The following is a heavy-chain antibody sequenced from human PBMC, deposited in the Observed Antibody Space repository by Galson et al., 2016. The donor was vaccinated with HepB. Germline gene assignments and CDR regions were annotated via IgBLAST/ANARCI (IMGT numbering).Heavy chain of an antibody. J-gene: IGHJ6*02. Sequence: SLRLSCATSGFTFGSYEMHWVRQPPGKGLEWVAIISFDGSGEKYADSVKGRLTISRDNVQNTLFLQMSSLRVEDTAVYYWARDPPGSDYGLDVWGQGTTVTVTS. CDR2: ISFDGSGE. CDR3: ARDPPGSDYGLDV. CDR1: GFTFGSYE. V-gene: IGHV3-33*01.